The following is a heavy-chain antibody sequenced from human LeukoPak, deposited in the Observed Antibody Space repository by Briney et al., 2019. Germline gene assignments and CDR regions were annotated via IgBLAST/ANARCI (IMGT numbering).Heavy chain of an antibody. CDR3: ARGHYGGNRYFDN. CDR2: IHANSGKA. V-gene: IGHV1-8*01. J-gene: IGHJ4*02. Sequence: ASVKVSCKTSGYTFRDYEINWVRQAPGLGLEWVAWIHANSGKAGSAQKFQGRVTLTRDTSTEAAFMELSGLTSDDSATYFCARGHYGGNRYFDNWGQGTLVTVSS. D-gene: IGHD4-23*01. CDR1: GYTFRDYE.